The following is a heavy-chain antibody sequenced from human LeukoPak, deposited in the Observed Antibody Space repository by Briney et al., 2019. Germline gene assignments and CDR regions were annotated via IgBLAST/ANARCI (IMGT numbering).Heavy chain of an antibody. J-gene: IGHJ3*02. Sequence: PGGSLRLSRAASGFTFSSYSMNWVRQAPGKGLEWVSSISSSSSYIYYADSVKGRFTISRDNAKNSLYLQMNSLRAVDTAVYYCARDMGYCSSTSCFDDAFDIWGQGTMVTVSS. V-gene: IGHV3-21*01. D-gene: IGHD2-2*01. CDR1: GFTFSSYS. CDR2: ISSSSSYI. CDR3: ARDMGYCSSTSCFDDAFDI.